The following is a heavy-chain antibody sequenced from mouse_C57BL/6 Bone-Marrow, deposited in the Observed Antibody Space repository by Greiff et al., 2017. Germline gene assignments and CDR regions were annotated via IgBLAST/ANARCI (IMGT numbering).Heavy chain of an antibody. D-gene: IGHD1-1*01. Sequence: QVQLQQSGPELVKPGASVKLSCKASGYTFTSYDINWVKQRPGQGLEWIGWIYPRAGSTKYNEKFKGKATLTVDTSSSTAYMELHSLTSEDSAVYFCARLEFDGSSGEWYVDVGGTGTTVTVSS. J-gene: IGHJ1*03. CDR1: GYTFTSYD. V-gene: IGHV1-85*01. CDR3: ARLEFDGSSGEWYVDV. CDR2: IYPRAGST.